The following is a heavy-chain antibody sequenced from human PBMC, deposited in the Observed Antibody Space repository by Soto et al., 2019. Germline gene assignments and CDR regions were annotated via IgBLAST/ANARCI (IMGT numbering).Heavy chain of an antibody. D-gene: IGHD3-22*01. CDR2: IIPIFGTA. CDR3: ARGDRVVITFFNYGMDV. Sequence: QVQLVQSGAEVKKPGSSVKVSCKASGGTFSSYAISWVRQAPGQGLEWMGGIIPIFGTANYAQKFQGRVTITADESTSTAYMELSSLRSEDTAVYYCARGDRVVITFFNYGMDVWDQGTTVTVSS. V-gene: IGHV1-69*12. J-gene: IGHJ6*02. CDR1: GGTFSSYA.